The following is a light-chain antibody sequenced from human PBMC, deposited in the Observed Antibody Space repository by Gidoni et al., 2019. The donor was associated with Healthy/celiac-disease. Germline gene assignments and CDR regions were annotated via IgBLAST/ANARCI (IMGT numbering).Light chain of an antibody. CDR1: QSISSY. J-gene: IGKJ5*01. V-gene: IGKV1-39*01. CDR2: AAS. CDR3: QQSYSTPPIT. Sequence: DIQMTQSPSSLSASVGERVTIPCRASQSISSYLNWYQQKPGKAPKLLIYAASSLQSGVPSRFSGSGSGTDFTLTISSLQPEDFATYYCQQSYSTPPITFGQGTRLEIK.